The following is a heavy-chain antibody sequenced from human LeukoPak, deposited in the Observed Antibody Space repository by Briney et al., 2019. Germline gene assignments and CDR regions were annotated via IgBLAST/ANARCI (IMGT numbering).Heavy chain of an antibody. D-gene: IGHD6-13*01. Sequence: GASVKVSCKASVYTFTGYHIHWVRQAPGQGLEWMGRINPYSGDTNFAQKFQGRVTMTRDTSITTAYMDPSSLTPDDTAVYFCARDQGSLTRSWYTGYWGQGTQVTVSS. V-gene: IGHV1-2*06. CDR3: ARDQGSLTRSWYTGY. J-gene: IGHJ4*02. CDR1: VYTFTGYH. CDR2: INPYSGDT.